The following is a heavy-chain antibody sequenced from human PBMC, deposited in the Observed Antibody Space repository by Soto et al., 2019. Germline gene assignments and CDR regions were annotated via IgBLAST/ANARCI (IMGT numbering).Heavy chain of an antibody. CDR1: GYSFTSYW. CDR3: ASTHYYDCSGYPNGAFDI. Sequence: PGESLKISCKGSGYSFTSYWISWVRQMPGKGLEWMGRIDPSDSYTNYSPSFQGHVTISADKSISTAYLQWSSLKASDTAMYYCASTHYYDCSGYPNGAFDIWGQGTMVTVSS. J-gene: IGHJ3*02. V-gene: IGHV5-10-1*01. D-gene: IGHD3-22*01. CDR2: IDPSDSYT.